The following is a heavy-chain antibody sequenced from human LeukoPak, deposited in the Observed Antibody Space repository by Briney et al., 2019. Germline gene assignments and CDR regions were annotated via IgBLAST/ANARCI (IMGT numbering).Heavy chain of an antibody. V-gene: IGHV3-48*03. CDR2: ISSSGSTI. CDR1: GFTFSSYE. J-gene: IGHJ4*02. CDR3: ARDRFRGYYFDY. Sequence: GGSLRLSCAASGFTFSSYEMNWVRQAPGKGLEWVSYISSSGSTIYYADSVKGRFTISRDNAKNSLYLQMNSLRAEDTAVYYCARDRFRGYYFDYRGQGTLVTVSS. D-gene: IGHD3-10*01.